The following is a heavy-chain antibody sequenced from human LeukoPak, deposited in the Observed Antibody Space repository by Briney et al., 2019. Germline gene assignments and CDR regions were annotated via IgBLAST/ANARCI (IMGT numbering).Heavy chain of an antibody. V-gene: IGHV3-7*03. D-gene: IGHD2-2*01. J-gene: IGHJ4*02. CDR2: IKQDGSCK. CDR3: ARGIVVVPAAIPY. CDR1: GFTFSSYW. Sequence: GGSLRLSCAASGFTFSSYWMSWVRQAPGKGLEWVANIKQDGSCKYYVDSVKGRFTISRDNAKNSLYLQMNSLRAEDTAVYYCARGIVVVPAAIPYWGQGTLVTVSS.